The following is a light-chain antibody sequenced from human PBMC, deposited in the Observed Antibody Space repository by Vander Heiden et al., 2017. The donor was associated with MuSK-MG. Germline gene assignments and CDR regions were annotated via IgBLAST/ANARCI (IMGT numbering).Light chain of an antibody. CDR2: ENT. Sequence: QSVLTQPPSVSGAPGQRVPISCTGSSSNIGAGDDVHWYQQRPGTPPKLLIFENTNRPSGVPDRFSASTSDTSASLAITGLQAEDEADYYCQSYDSGRTASVFGTGTRVVVL. V-gene: IGLV1-40*01. CDR1: SSNIGAGDD. CDR3: QSYDSGRTASV. J-gene: IGLJ1*01.